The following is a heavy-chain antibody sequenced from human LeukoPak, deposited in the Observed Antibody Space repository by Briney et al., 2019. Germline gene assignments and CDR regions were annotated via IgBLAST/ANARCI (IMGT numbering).Heavy chain of an antibody. D-gene: IGHD1-26*01. CDR2: FDPEDGET. J-gene: IGHJ4*02. Sequence: WASVKVSCKVSGYTLTELSMHWVRQAPGKRLEWMGGFDPEDGETIYAQKFQGRVTMTEDTSTDTAYMELSSLRSEDTAVYYCATPAALVGATTLPGGYWGQGTLVTVSS. CDR3: ATPAALVGATTLPGGY. V-gene: IGHV1-24*01. CDR1: GYTLTELS.